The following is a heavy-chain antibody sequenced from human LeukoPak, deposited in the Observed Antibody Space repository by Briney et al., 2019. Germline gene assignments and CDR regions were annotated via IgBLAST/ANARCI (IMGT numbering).Heavy chain of an antibody. Sequence: GGSLRLSCAASGFTFNNAWMSWVRQAPGKGPGWVGRIKRKTDGGTTDYAAPVKGRFTISRDDSKKTLYLQMNSLRAEDTATYYCAKDSLLLRGPLLIYFFDFWGQGTLVTVSS. CDR2: IKRKTDGGTT. D-gene: IGHD3-10*01. V-gene: IGHV3-15*01. CDR1: GFTFNNAW. CDR3: AKDSLLLRGPLLIYFFDF. J-gene: IGHJ4*02.